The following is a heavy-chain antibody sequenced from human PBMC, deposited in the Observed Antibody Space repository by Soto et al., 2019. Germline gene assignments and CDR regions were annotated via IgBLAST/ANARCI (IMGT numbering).Heavy chain of an antibody. V-gene: IGHV4-39*01. Sequence: PSETLSLTCSVSGGSISSSDYYWGWVRQPPGKRLEWIGSISFGVTTYYSPSLRSRLTISIDTSNNQFSLKLSSVTAADTAVYYCATSSVSRLLNHWYFDLWGRGTLVTVS. CDR1: GGSISSSDYY. CDR3: ATSSVSRLLNHWYFDL. CDR2: ISFGVTT. J-gene: IGHJ2*01.